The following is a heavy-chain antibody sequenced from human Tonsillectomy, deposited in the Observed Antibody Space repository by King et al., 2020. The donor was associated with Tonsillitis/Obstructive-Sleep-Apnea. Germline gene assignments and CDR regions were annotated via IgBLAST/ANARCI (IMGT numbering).Heavy chain of an antibody. CDR3: AGGGDLYGGFDY. CDR2: INSGGSTT. CDR1: GFTFSTYS. V-gene: IGHV3-48*02. D-gene: IGHD3-16*01. J-gene: IGHJ4*02. Sequence: VQLVESGGDLVQPGVSLRLSCAASGFTFSTYSMIWVRQAPGKGLEWLSYINSGGSTTYYADSVKGRFTISRDNAKNSLFLQMNSLRDDDAAVYYCAGGGDLYGGFDYWGQGALVTVSS.